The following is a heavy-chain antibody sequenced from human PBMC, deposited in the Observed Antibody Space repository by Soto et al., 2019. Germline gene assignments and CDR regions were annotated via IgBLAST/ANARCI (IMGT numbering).Heavy chain of an antibody. CDR1: GDSFRSSDYY. CDR2: MHYSGST. V-gene: IGHV4-39*01. J-gene: IGHJ5*02. D-gene: IGHD6-13*01. CDR3: ARPGDSSNWFWFDA. Sequence: QVQLQESGPGLVKPSETLSLTCTVSGDSFRSSDYYWGWIRQPPNNGLEWIWSMHYSGSTFYNPSLKSRVNSAVDRSKNHFTLWLTSVTAADTAVYYCARPGDSSNWFWFDAWGQGTLVTVPS.